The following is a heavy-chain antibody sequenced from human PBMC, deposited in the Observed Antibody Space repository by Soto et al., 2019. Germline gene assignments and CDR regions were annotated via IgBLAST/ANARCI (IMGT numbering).Heavy chain of an antibody. D-gene: IGHD5-12*01. CDR1: GFTFSNAW. Sequence: PGGSLRLSCAASGFTFSNAWMNWVRQAPGKGQEWVGRIKSNTDGGTTDYAAPVKGRFTISRDDSKNTLYLQMNSLKTEDTAVYYCTTGVGIVATRDYYGMDVWGQGTTVTVSS. V-gene: IGHV3-15*07. CDR2: IKSNTDGGTT. J-gene: IGHJ6*02. CDR3: TTGVGIVATRDYYGMDV.